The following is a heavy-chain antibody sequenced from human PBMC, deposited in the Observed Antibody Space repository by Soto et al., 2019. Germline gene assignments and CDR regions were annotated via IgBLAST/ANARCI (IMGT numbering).Heavy chain of an antibody. D-gene: IGHD2-15*01. J-gene: IGHJ4*02. CDR2: IYHSGST. CDR3: ARVVVVAAQYDY. V-gene: IGHV4-4*02. CDR1: GGSISSSNW. Sequence: SETLSLTCAVSGGSISSSNWWSWVRQPPGKGLEWIGEIYHSGSTNYNPSLKSRVTISVDKSKNQFSLNLSSVTAADTAVYYCARVVVVAAQYDYWGQGTLVTVSS.